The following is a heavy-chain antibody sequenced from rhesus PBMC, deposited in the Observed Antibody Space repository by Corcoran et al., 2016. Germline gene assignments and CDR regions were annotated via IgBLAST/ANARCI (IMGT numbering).Heavy chain of an antibody. J-gene: IGHJ6*01. V-gene: IGHV4-122*02. CDR1: GYSISSCFG. Sequence: QLQLQESGPGLVQPSETLPLTCAGAGYSISSCFGRHWIRQPPGKRLECIGYISYSGSNSYNPSLKGRVTISRDTSEHQFSLKLSSVTAADTTVYYCARDGSCGLDSWGQGVVVTVSS. CDR2: ISYSGSN. D-gene: IGHD1-44*02. CDR3: ARDGSCGLDS.